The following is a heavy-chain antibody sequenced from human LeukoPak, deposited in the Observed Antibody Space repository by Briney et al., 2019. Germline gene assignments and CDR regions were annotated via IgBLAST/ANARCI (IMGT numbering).Heavy chain of an antibody. CDR3: ARDHGEAGESYRLLGPGP. V-gene: IGHV3-23*01. D-gene: IGHD7-27*01. CDR1: GFTFSSYA. Sequence: HPGGSLRLSCAASGFTFSSYAMSWVRQAPGKGLEWVSAISGSGGSTYYADSVKGRFTISRDNSKNTLYLQMNSLRAEDTAVYYCARDHGEAGESYRLLGPGPWGQGTLVTVSS. CDR2: ISGSGGST. J-gene: IGHJ5*02.